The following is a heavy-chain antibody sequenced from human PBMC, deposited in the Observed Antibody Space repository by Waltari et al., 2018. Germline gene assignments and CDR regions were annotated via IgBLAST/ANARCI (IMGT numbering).Heavy chain of an antibody. V-gene: IGHV3-7*01. J-gene: IGHJ4*02. Sequence: EVQLVESGGGLVPQGGSLRLYCAASGFIFSNYWKGWVRQAPGRGLEWVADIRHMGSEKYYVESVKGRFTISRDNAENTLYLQMNSLRAEDTAVYYCAKDLGIGGGTTEFDHWGQGTLVTVSS. D-gene: IGHD1-1*01. CDR2: IRHMGSEK. CDR3: AKDLGIGGGTTEFDH. CDR1: GFIFSNYW.